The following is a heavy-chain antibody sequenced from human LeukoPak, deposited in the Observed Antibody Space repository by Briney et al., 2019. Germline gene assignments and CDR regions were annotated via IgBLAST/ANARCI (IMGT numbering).Heavy chain of an antibody. J-gene: IGHJ4*02. CDR1: GFIFSNYG. Sequence: PGGSLRLSCGASGFIFSNYGMHWVRQAPGKGLEWVAFIRFDGTDKYYADSVKGRFTISRDNSKNTLYLQMNSLRAEDTAVYYCAKEESQWLVTSSFDYWGQGTLVTVSA. CDR2: IRFDGTDK. D-gene: IGHD6-19*01. V-gene: IGHV3-30*02. CDR3: AKEESQWLVTSSFDY.